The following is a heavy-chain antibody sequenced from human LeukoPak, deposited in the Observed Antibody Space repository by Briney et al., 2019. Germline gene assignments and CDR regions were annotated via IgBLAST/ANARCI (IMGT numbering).Heavy chain of an antibody. CDR2: INYGGST. CDR1: EMSFSAYY. V-gene: IGHV4-34*01. CDR3: ARGFPPGSGSRGSHAFDV. J-gene: IGHJ3*01. D-gene: IGHD6-19*01. Sequence: SETLSLTCAVSEMSFSAYYWNWIRQSPGKGLEWIGEINYGGSTKYTPSLEGRRSILIDPSKNQFPLKLTSVTAADTAVYYCARGFPPGSGSRGSHAFDVWGQGTMVTVSS.